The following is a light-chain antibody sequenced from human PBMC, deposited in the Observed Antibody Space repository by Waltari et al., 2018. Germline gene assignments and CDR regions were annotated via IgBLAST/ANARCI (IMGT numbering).Light chain of an antibody. Sequence: QSALTQPASVSGSPGQSITISCTGTSSDVGSYNLVSWYQQHPGKAPKLMIYEVSKRPSGVSNRFSGSKSGNTASLTSSGLQAEDEADYYGCSYAGSSTPVVFGGGTKLTVL. V-gene: IGLV2-23*02. CDR3: CSYAGSSTPVV. J-gene: IGLJ2*01. CDR2: EVS. CDR1: SSDVGSYNL.